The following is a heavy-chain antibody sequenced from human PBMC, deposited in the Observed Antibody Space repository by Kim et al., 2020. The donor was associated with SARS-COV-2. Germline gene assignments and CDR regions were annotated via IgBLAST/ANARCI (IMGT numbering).Heavy chain of an antibody. J-gene: IGHJ6*04. CDR2: IYYSGST. CDR3: ARDYLNYYDSSGPVRDV. D-gene: IGHD3-22*01. V-gene: IGHV4-31*03. Sequence: SETLSLTCTVSGGSISSGGYYWSWIRQHPGKGLEWIGYIYYSGSTYYNPSLKSRVTRSVDTSKNQFSLKLGAVTAADTAVYYCARDYLNYYDSSGPVRDVRGEGATFTLSS. CDR1: GGSISSGGYY.